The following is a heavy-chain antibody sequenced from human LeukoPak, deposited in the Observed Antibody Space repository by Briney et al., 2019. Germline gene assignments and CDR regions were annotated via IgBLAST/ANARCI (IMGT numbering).Heavy chain of an antibody. J-gene: IGHJ4*02. CDR1: GYTFSIYW. CDR2: IKQDGSET. D-gene: IGHD1-26*01. CDR3: TRENSGSLSLEY. Sequence: GGSLRLSCAASGYTFSIYWMNWVRQAPGKGLEWVASIKQDGSETYNMESVQGRFTISRDNDMNFLYLQLSSLRAEDTAVYYCTRENSGSLSLEYWGQGTLVTVSS. V-gene: IGHV3-7*01.